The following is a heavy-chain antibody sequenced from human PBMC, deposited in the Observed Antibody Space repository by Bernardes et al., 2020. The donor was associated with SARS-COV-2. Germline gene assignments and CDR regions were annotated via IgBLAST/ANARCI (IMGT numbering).Heavy chain of an antibody. CDR1: GFTLSSYP. J-gene: IGHJ4*02. CDR3: VKFTVNGVSIDC. Sequence: GGSLRLSCAASGFTLSSYPMSWVRQAPGKGLEWVAVIDRSDAITYYADSVKGRFTISRDDSKNTLYLQMRSLRPEDTALYFCVKFTVNGVSIDCWGQGTLVTVSP. D-gene: IGHD3-10*01. CDR2: IDRSDAIT. V-gene: IGHV3-23*01.